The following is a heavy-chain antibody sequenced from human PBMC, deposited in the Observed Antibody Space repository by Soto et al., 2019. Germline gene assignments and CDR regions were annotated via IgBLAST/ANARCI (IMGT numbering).Heavy chain of an antibody. CDR1: GGTFSSYA. Sequence: QVQLVQSGAEVKKPGSSVKVSCKASGGTFSSYAISWVRQAPGQGLEWMGGIIPIFGTANYAQKFQGRVTMPADASASTAYMELRSLRADDTAVYYCASELPIFGVVWSAYWGQGTLVTVSS. D-gene: IGHD3-3*01. V-gene: IGHV1-69*12. CDR2: IIPIFGTA. J-gene: IGHJ4*02. CDR3: ASELPIFGVVWSAY.